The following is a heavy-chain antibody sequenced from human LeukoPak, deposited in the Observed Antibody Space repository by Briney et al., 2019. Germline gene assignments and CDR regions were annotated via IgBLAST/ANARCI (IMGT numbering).Heavy chain of an antibody. CDR1: GFTFSSYE. CDR3: ARDGDHPEAFDY. V-gene: IGHV3-48*03. Sequence: GGSLRLSCAASGFTFSSYEMNWVRQAPGKGLEWVSYISSSGSTIYYADSVKGRFTISRDNSKNTLYLQMNSLRAEDTAVYYCARDGDHPEAFDYWGQGTLVTVSS. CDR2: ISSSGSTI. J-gene: IGHJ4*02. D-gene: IGHD2-21*02.